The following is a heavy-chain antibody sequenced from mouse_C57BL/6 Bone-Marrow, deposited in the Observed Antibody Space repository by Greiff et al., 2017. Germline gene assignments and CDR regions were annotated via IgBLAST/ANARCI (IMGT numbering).Heavy chain of an antibody. CDR1: GYTFTDYE. V-gene: IGHV1-15*01. Sequence: VQLQQSGAELVRPGASVTLSCKASGYTFTDYEMHWVKQTPAHGLEWIGAIDPETGGTAYNQKFKGKAILTADKSSSTAYMELRSLTSEDSAVYYCTRWGEYDTFAYWGQGTLVTVSA. J-gene: IGHJ3*01. CDR3: TRWGEYDTFAY. CDR2: IDPETGGT. D-gene: IGHD2-3*01.